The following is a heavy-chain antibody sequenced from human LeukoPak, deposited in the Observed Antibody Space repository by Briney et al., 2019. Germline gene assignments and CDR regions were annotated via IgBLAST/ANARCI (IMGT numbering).Heavy chain of an antibody. V-gene: IGHV1-2*02. CDR2: INPNSGVT. CDR3: TRDGAFDI. Sequence: ASVKVSCKASGYTSTDYYMHWVRQAPGQGLQWMGWINPNSGVTNSAQNFQGRISMTRDTSISTAYMELSRLGSDDTAVYYCTRDGAFDIWGQGTMVTVSS. J-gene: IGHJ3*02. CDR1: GYTSTDYY.